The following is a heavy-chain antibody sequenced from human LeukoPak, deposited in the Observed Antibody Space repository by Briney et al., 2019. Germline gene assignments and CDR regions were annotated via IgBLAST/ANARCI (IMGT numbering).Heavy chain of an antibody. D-gene: IGHD3-22*01. J-gene: IGHJ4*02. V-gene: IGHV3-21*01. CDR1: GFTFSSYS. CDR2: ISSSSYI. CDR3: ARDREFDYYDSSGYDLFDY. Sequence: PGGSLRLSCAASGFTFSSYSTNWVRQAPGKGLEWVSSISSSSYIYYADSVKGRFTISRDNAKNSLYLQMNSLRAEDTAVYYCARDREFDYYDSSGYDLFDYWGQGTLVTVSS.